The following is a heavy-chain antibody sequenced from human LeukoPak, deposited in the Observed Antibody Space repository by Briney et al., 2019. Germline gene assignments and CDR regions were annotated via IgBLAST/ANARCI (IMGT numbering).Heavy chain of an antibody. J-gene: IGHJ4*02. D-gene: IGHD5-18*01. Sequence: PGGSLRLSCAASGFTFSSYAMSWVRQALGKGLEWVSAISGSGGSTYYADSVKGRFTISRDNSKNTLYLQMNSLRAEDTAVYYCAKGGSEADGYSYGYHFDYWGQGTLVTVSS. CDR3: AKGGSEADGYSYGYHFDY. CDR2: ISGSGGST. V-gene: IGHV3-23*01. CDR1: GFTFSSYA.